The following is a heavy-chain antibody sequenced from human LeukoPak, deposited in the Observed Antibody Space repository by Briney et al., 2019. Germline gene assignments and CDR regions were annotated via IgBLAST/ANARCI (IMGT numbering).Heavy chain of an antibody. V-gene: IGHV5-51*01. Sequence: ESLKIPCKGSGYILPHYWIGWARQMPGKGLEWMGIIYAGDSDTRYNPSFQGQVTISADKSISTAYLQWSSLKASDTAIYYCARAAANERENWFDLWGQGTLVTVS. CDR1: GYILPHYW. J-gene: IGHJ5*02. CDR2: IYAGDSDT. D-gene: IGHD2-2*01. CDR3: ARAAANERENWFDL.